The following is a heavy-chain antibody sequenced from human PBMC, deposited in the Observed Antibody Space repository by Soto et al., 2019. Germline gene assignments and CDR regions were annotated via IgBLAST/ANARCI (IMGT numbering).Heavy chain of an antibody. CDR2: ISSSSSYI. Sequence: EVQLVESGGGLVKPGGSLRLSCAASGFTFSSYSMNWVRQAPGKGLEWVSSISSSSSYIYYADSVKGRFTISRDNAKNSLYLQMNSLRAEDTAVYYCARAHWLSDAFDIWCQGTMVTVSS. D-gene: IGHD3-9*01. CDR3: ARAHWLSDAFDI. V-gene: IGHV3-21*01. J-gene: IGHJ3*02. CDR1: GFTFSSYS.